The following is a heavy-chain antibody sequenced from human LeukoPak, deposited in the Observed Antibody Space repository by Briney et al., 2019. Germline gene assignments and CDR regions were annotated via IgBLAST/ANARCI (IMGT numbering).Heavy chain of an antibody. V-gene: IGHV3-21*01. Sequence: GGSLRLSCAASGFTFSSYSMNWVRQAPGKGLEWVSCISTRSTYIYYADSVKGRFTISRDNAKNSLYLQMNSLRAEDTAVYYCARARGRSINDAFDIWGQGTMVTVSS. D-gene: IGHD3-16*01. CDR3: ARARGRSINDAFDI. CDR1: GFTFSSYS. J-gene: IGHJ3*02. CDR2: ISTRSTYI.